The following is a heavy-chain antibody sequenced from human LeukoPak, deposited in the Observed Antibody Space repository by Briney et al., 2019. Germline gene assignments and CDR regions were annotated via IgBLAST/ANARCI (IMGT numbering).Heavy chain of an antibody. CDR3: AKSEGGPFDY. J-gene: IGHJ4*02. V-gene: IGHV3-48*04. D-gene: IGHD3-16*01. CDR2: ISSSSSTI. Sequence: GGSLRLSCAASGFTFSSYSMNWVRQAPGKGLEWVSYISSSSSTIYYADSVKGRFTISRDNSKNSLYLQMNSLRTEDTALYCCAKSEGGPFDYWGQGTLVSVCS. CDR1: GFTFSSYS.